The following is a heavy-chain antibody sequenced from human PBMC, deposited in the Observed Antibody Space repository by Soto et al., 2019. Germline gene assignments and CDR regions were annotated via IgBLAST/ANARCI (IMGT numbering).Heavy chain of an antibody. CDR1: GFTFSSYA. CDR2: ISYDGSNK. J-gene: IGHJ6*02. CDR3: AGHYDFWSGYYTYYYYGMDV. Sequence: GGSLRLSCAASGFTFSSYAMHWVRQAPGKGLEWVAVISYDGSNKYYADSVKGRFTISRDNSKNTLYLQMNSLRAEDTAVYYCAGHYDFWSGYYTYYYYGMDVWGQGTTVTVS. D-gene: IGHD3-3*01. V-gene: IGHV3-30-3*01.